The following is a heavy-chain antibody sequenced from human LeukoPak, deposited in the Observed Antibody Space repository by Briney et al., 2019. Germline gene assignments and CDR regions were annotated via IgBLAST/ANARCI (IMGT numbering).Heavy chain of an antibody. J-gene: IGHJ6*02. CDR3: ARGPRIAAAGLYYYYYGMDV. CDR1: GGSFSGYY. Sequence: SSETLSLTCAVYGGSFSGYYWSWIRQPPGKGLEWIGEINHSGSTNYNPSLKSRVTISVDTSKNQFSLKLSSVTAADTAVYYCARGPRIAAAGLYYYYYGMDVWGQGTTVTVSS. D-gene: IGHD6-13*01. CDR2: INHSGST. V-gene: IGHV4-34*01.